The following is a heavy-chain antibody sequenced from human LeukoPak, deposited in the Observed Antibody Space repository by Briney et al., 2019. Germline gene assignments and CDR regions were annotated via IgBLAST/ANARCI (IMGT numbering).Heavy chain of an antibody. CDR3: ARGFYGSGSYFTSDY. D-gene: IGHD3-10*01. CDR1: GGSISSGSYY. Sequence: SETLSFTCTVSGGSISSGSYYWNWIRQPAGKGLEWIGRIYTSGSTNYNPSLKSRVTISVDTSKNQFSLKLSSVTAADTAVYYCARGFYGSGSYFTSDYWGQGTLVTVSS. J-gene: IGHJ4*02. CDR2: IYTSGST. V-gene: IGHV4-61*02.